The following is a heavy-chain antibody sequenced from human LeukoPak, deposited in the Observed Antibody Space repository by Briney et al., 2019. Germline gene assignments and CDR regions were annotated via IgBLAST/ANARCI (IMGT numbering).Heavy chain of an antibody. CDR3: AKLRWGIVPAAQDY. CDR2: IRGSGDST. J-gene: IGHJ4*02. Sequence: PGGSLTLSCAASGFTFSSYAMSWVRPAPGKGLEWVSAIRGSGDSTYYADSVKGRFTISRDNSKNTLYLQMNSLRAEDTAVYYCAKLRWGIVPAAQDYWGQGTLVTVSS. V-gene: IGHV3-23*01. D-gene: IGHD2-2*01. CDR1: GFTFSSYA.